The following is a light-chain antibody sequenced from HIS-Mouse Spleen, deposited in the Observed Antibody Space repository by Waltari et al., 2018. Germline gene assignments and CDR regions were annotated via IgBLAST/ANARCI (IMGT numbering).Light chain of an antibody. Sequence: DIQLTQSPSFLSASVGDRVTITCRASQGISSYLAWYQQKPGKAPKLLIYAASTLQSGVPSRCSGSGSGTEFTLTISSLQPEDFATYYCQQLNSYPIFTFGPGTKVDIK. CDR2: AAS. V-gene: IGKV1-9*01. CDR3: QQLNSYPIFT. CDR1: QGISSY. J-gene: IGKJ3*01.